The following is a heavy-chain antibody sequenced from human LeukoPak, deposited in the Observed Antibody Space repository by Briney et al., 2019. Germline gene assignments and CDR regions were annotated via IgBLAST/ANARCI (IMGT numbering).Heavy chain of an antibody. CDR2: IIPILDVA. CDR1: GGSFNTYV. D-gene: IGHD3-16*02. CDR3: TREGVYSPDPSSYHRYAFDI. V-gene: IGHV1-69*04. Sequence: SVKVSCKASGGSFNTYVITWVRQAPGQGLEWMGRIIPILDVANFAQKFQGRVTITADKSTNTAHMELSSLRSEDTAVYYCTREGVYSPDPSSYHRYAFDIWGQGTVVTVSS. J-gene: IGHJ3*02.